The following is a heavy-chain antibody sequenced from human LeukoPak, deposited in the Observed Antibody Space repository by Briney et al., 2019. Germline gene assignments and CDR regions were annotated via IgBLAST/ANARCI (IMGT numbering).Heavy chain of an antibody. D-gene: IGHD3-22*01. CDR3: ARPYYYDSSGQTKGDDAFDI. J-gene: IGHJ3*02. V-gene: IGHV3-NL1*01. CDR2: IYSGGST. Sequence: PGGSLRLSCAASGFTFSSYGMHWVRQAPGKGLEWVSVIYSGGSTYYADSVKGRFTISRDNSKNTLYLQMNSLRAEDTAVYYCARPYYYDSSGQTKGDDAFDIWGQGTMVTVSS. CDR1: GFTFSSYG.